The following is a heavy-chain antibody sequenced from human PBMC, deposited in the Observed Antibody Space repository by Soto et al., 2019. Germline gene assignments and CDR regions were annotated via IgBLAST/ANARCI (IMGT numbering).Heavy chain of an antibody. D-gene: IGHD2-2*01. J-gene: IGHJ6*02. V-gene: IGHV4-34*01. Sequence: PSETLSLTCAVYGGSFSGYYWSWIRQPPGKGLEWIGEINHSGSTNYNPSLKSRVTISVDTSKNQFSLKLSSVTAADTAVYYCARGYCSSTSCYARGHYYGMDVWGQGTKVTVSS. CDR2: INHSGST. CDR1: GGSFSGYY. CDR3: ARGYCSSTSCYARGHYYGMDV.